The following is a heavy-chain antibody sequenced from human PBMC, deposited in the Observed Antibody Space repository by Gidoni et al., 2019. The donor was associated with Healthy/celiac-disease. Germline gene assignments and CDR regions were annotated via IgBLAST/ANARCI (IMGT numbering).Heavy chain of an antibody. CDR3: ARSDYPVDY. CDR1: GFTFSSYS. D-gene: IGHD4-17*01. Sequence: EVQLVESGGGLVQPGGSLRLSCAASGFTFSSYSMNWVRQAPGKGLEWVSSISSSSSYIYYADSVKGRFTISRDNAKNSLYLQMNSLRAEDTAVYYCARSDYPVDYWGQGTLVTVSS. J-gene: IGHJ4*02. V-gene: IGHV3-21*01. CDR2: ISSSSSYI.